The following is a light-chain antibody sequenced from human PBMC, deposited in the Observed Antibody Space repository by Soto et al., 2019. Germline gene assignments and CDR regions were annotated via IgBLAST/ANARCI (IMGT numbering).Light chain of an antibody. Sequence: SVLTQPPSASGSPGQSVTISCTGTSSNVGGYDYVSWYQQHPGKAPKLIIYEVSKRPSGVPDRFSGSKSGNTASLTVSGLQAADEADYYCSLYTSENTYVFGTGTKVTVL. J-gene: IGLJ1*01. V-gene: IGLV2-8*01. CDR1: SSNVGGYDY. CDR3: SLYTSENTYV. CDR2: EVS.